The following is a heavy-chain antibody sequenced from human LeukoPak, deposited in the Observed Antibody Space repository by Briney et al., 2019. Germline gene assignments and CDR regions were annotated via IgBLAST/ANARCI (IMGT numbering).Heavy chain of an antibody. CDR2: MNPNSGNT. J-gene: IGHJ6*02. CDR3: ARDTGTVTNYGMDV. D-gene: IGHD4-17*01. CDR1: GYTFTSYD. Sequence: ASVTVSCKASGYTFTSYDINWVRQATGQGLEWMGWMNPNSGNTGYAQKFQGRVTMTRNTSISTAYMELSSLRSDDTAVYYCARDTGTVTNYGMDVWGQGTTVTVSS. V-gene: IGHV1-8*01.